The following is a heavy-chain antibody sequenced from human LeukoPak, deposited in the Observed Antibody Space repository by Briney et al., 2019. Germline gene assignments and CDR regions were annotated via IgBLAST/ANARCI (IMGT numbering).Heavy chain of an antibody. CDR2: INHSGST. D-gene: IGHD5-18*01. CDR1: GGSFSGYY. Sequence: SETLSLTCAVNGGSFSGYYWSWIRQPPGKGLEWIGEINHSGSTNYNPSLKSRVTMSVDTSKNQFSLKLSSVTAADTAVYYCARIQLWSTTWFDPWGQGTLVTVSS. V-gene: IGHV4-34*01. CDR3: ARIQLWSTTWFDP. J-gene: IGHJ5*02.